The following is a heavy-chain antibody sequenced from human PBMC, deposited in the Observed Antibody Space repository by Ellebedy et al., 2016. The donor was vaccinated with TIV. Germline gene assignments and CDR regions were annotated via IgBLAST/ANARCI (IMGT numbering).Heavy chain of an antibody. V-gene: IGHV3-30*02. CDR1: GFTFSSYA. CDR2: IRYDGSNK. D-gene: IGHD3-10*01. Sequence: GESLKISCAASGFTFSSYAMHWVRQAPGKGLEWVAFIRYDGSNKYYADSVKGRFTISRDNAKNSLYLQMNSLRAEDTAIYYCARSLWFGELFNGMDVWGQGTTVTVSS. CDR3: ARSLWFGELFNGMDV. J-gene: IGHJ6*02.